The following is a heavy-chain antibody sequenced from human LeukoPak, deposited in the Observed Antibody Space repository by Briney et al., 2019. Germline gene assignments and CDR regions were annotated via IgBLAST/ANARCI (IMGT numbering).Heavy chain of an antibody. D-gene: IGHD3-22*01. CDR3: ARAQGYYDSSGIHDY. Sequence: SETLSLTCTVSGGSISSYYWSWIRQPPGKGLEWIGYIYYSGSTNYNPSLKSRVTISVDTSENQFSLKLSSVTAADTAVYYCARAQGYYDSSGIHDYWGQGTLVTVSS. J-gene: IGHJ4*02. V-gene: IGHV4-59*01. CDR2: IYYSGST. CDR1: GGSISSYY.